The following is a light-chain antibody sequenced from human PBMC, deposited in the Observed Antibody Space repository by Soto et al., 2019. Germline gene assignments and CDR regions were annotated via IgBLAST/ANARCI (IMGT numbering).Light chain of an antibody. CDR3: QQRMVWPPIT. J-gene: IGKJ5*01. CDR1: QSVSIY. Sequence: VLTQSPATLSLSPGESATLSCRASQSVSIYLAWYQQKPGQPPRLLISDASKRATGIPPRFSGSGSGTDFTLTINRLEPEDFAVYYCQQRMVWPPITFGQGTRLDIK. CDR2: DAS. V-gene: IGKV3-11*01.